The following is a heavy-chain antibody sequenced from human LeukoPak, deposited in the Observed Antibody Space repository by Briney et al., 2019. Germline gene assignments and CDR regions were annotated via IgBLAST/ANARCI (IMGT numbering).Heavy chain of an antibody. CDR3: ARDSIAAAGTYALGV. J-gene: IGHJ6*02. D-gene: IGHD6-13*01. CDR2: INPNSGGT. CDR1: GYTFTGYY. Sequence: ASVKVSCKASGYTFTGYYMHWVRQAPGQGLEWMGWINPNSGGTNYAQKFQGRVTMTRDTSISTAYMELSRLRSDDTAVYYCARDSIAAAGTYALGVWGQGTTVTVSS. V-gene: IGHV1-2*02.